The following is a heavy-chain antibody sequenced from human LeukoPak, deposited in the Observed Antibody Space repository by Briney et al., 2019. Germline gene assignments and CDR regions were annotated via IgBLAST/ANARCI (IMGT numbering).Heavy chain of an antibody. V-gene: IGHV3-30*04. D-gene: IGHD3-10*01. CDR3: ARDLRVLVRGVISY. J-gene: IGHJ4*02. Sequence: GGSLRLSCAASGFTFSSYAMHWVRQAPGKGLEWVAVISYDGSNKYYADSVKGRFTTSRDNSKNTLYLQMNSLRAEDTAVYYCARDLRVLVRGVISYWGQGTLVTVSS. CDR2: ISYDGSNK. CDR1: GFTFSSYA.